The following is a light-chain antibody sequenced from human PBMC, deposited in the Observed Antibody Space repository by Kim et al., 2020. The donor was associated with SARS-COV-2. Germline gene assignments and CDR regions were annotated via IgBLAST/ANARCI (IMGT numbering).Light chain of an antibody. CDR2: DVS. CDR1: RSDVGAYNY. V-gene: IGLV2-14*04. J-gene: IGLJ2*01. CDR3: SSYTISSTLL. Sequence: GQSITITCTWTRSDVGAYNYVSWYHQQPGKAPKLIIYDVSDRPSGVSNRFSGSKSGNAASLTISGLQAEDEADYYCSSYTISSTLLFGGGTQLTVL.